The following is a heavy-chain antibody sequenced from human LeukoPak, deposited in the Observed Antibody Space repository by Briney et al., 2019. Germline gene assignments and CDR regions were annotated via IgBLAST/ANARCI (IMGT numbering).Heavy chain of an antibody. V-gene: IGHV1-2*02. J-gene: IGHJ4*02. CDR2: INPNSGRT. CDR1: GYTFTVYH. D-gene: IGHD6-13*01. Sequence: SVNVSCKASGYTFTVYHIHSVRHAPGQGLAWIGWINPNSGRTKHAQNFQAMVALPIDTSIRTAYMELSRLRSDDTAVYYCARSVEQLANFDYWGQGTLVTVSS. CDR3: ARSVEQLANFDY.